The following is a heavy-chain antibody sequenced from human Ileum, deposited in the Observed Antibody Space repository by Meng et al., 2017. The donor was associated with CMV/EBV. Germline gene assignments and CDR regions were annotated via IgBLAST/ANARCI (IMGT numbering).Heavy chain of an antibody. CDR2: IYYNAST. J-gene: IGHJ4*02. V-gene: IGHV4-39*07. D-gene: IGHD3-16*02. CDR1: GGSISNSSYY. Sequence: QVLPQGAGPGMVKPSGPLLPTCHVSGGSISNSSYYWGWIRQAPGKGLEWIGNIYYNASTYYNPSLKSRVTISLDTSENQFSLKLSSVTAADTAVYYCASVRFWGNYRYYFDYWGQGTLVTVSS. CDR3: ASVRFWGNYRYYFDY.